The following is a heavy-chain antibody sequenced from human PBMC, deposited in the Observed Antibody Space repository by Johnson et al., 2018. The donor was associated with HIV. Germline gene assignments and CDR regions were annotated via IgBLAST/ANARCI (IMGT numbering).Heavy chain of an antibody. CDR2: ISSSGSTI. CDR3: ARDFRAAAGNDAFDI. V-gene: IGHV3-11*04. J-gene: IGHJ3*02. D-gene: IGHD6-13*01. Sequence: QMLLVESGGGLIQPGGSLRLSCAASGFTFSDYYMSWIRQAPGKGLEWVSYISSSGSTIYYADSVKGRFTISRDNAKNSLYLQMNSLRAEDTAVYYCARDFRAAAGNDAFDIWGQGTMVTVSS. CDR1: GFTFSDYY.